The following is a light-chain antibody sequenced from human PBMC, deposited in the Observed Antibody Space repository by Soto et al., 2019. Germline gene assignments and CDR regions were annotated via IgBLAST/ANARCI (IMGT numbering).Light chain of an antibody. V-gene: IGLV7-46*02. CDR1: TGSVTNGHY. J-gene: IGLJ2*01. CDR3: LLFYGGDRV. Sequence: QSVLTQEPSLTVSPGGTVTLTCASSTGSVTNGHYPYWFQQKPDQAPTTLIYDTSNKYPWTPARFSGSLLGGKAALTLLGAQPEDEAEFYCLLFYGGDRVFGGGTQLTVL. CDR2: DTS.